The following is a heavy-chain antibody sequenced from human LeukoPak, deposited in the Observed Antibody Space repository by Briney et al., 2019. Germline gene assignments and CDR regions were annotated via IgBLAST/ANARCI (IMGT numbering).Heavy chain of an antibody. CDR3: VRDLILVWTPGDDFDF. Sequence: PGGSLRLSCAASGFAFSAYWMHWVRHAPGKGLEWVSRINEDATTTTYADSVKGRFFISRDNTKKSLYLQMNNLRAEDTAVYYCVRDLILVWTPGDDFDFWGQGTLVIVSS. D-gene: IGHD3-16*01. CDR2: INEDATTT. CDR1: GFAFSAYW. J-gene: IGHJ4*02. V-gene: IGHV3-74*01.